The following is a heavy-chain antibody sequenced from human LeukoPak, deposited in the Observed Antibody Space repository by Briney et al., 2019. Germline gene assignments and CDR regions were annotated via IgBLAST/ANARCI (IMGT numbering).Heavy chain of an antibody. V-gene: IGHV4-39*06. CDR1: GGSISSSSYY. CDR2: IYYSGST. Sequence: SETLSLTCTVSGGSISSSSYYWGWIRQPPGKGLEWIGSIYYSGSTYYNPSLKSRVTLSVDTSKNQFTLKLSSVTAADTAVYYCARGSSGSFDYWGQGTLVTVSS. CDR3: ARGSSGSFDY. J-gene: IGHJ4*02. D-gene: IGHD1-26*01.